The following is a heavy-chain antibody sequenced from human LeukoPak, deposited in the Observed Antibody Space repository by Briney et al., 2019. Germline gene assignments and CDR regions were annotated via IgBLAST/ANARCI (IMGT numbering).Heavy chain of an antibody. J-gene: IGHJ5*02. D-gene: IGHD2-15*01. CDR3: ARTAGYCSGGSCYPNWFDP. CDR2: INHSGRT. CDR1: GGSFSGYY. Sequence: SETLSLTCAVYGGSFSGYYWSWIRQPPGKGLEWIGEINHSGRTNYNPSLKSRVTISVDTSKNQFSLKLSSVTAADTAVYYCARTAGYCSGGSCYPNWFDPWGQGTLVTVSS. V-gene: IGHV4-34*01.